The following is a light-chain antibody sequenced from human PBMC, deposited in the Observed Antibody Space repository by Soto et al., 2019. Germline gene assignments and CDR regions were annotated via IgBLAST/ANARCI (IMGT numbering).Light chain of an antibody. CDR2: GAS. V-gene: IGKV3-15*01. J-gene: IGKJ2*01. CDR1: QSISSE. Sequence: EIVMTQSPATLSVSPGERATLSCRASQSISSELAWYQQKPGQPPSLLIYGASTRATGVPARFAGSGSGSDFTLTISGLQSVDFAVYYCQQGHNWPLTFGQGTRLEI. CDR3: QQGHNWPLT.